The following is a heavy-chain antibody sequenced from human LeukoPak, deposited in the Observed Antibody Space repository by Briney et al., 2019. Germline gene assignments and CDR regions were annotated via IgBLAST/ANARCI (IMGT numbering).Heavy chain of an antibody. CDR3: ARDQPLYCSSTSCYHSYYGMDV. D-gene: IGHD2-2*01. CDR1: GGSFSGYY. V-gene: IGHV4-34*09. CDR2: INHSGST. J-gene: IGHJ6*02. Sequence: SETLSLTCAVYGGSFSGYYWSWIRQPPGKGLEWIGEINHSGSTNYNPSLKSRVTISVDTSKNQFSLKLSSVTAADTAVYYCARDQPLYCSSTSCYHSYYGMDVWGQGTTVTVSS.